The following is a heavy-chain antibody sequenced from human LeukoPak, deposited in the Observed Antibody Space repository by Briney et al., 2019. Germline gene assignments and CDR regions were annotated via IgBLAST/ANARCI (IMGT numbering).Heavy chain of an antibody. V-gene: IGHV4-59*01. J-gene: IGHJ4*02. Sequence: PSETLSLTCTVSGGSISSYYWSWIRQPPGKGLEWIGYIYYSGSTNYNPSLKSRVTISVDTSKNQFSLKLSSVTAADTAVYYCARNTYYYDSSIGYWGQGTLVTVSS. CDR1: GGSISSYY. D-gene: IGHD3-22*01. CDR2: IYYSGST. CDR3: ARNTYYYDSSIGY.